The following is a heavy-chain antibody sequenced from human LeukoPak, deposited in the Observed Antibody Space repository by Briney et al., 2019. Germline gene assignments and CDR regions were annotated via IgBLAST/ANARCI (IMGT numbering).Heavy chain of an antibody. Sequence: GGSLRLSCAASGFTFSSYAMSWVHQAPGKGLEWVSAISGSGGSTYYADSVKGRLTISRDNSKNTLYLQMNSLRAEDTAVYYCATHYCSGGSCYQLYDYWGQGTLVTVSS. CDR1: GFTFSSYA. CDR2: ISGSGGST. D-gene: IGHD2-15*01. J-gene: IGHJ4*02. CDR3: ATHYCSGGSCYQLYDY. V-gene: IGHV3-23*01.